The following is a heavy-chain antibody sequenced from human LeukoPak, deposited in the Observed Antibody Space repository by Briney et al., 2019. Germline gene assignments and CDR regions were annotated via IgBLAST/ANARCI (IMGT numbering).Heavy chain of an antibody. CDR2: SRAKGDSYST. Sequence: TGGSLGLSCAASGFPFSTYYMDWVRQAPGKGLEWVGLSRAKGDSYSTEYAASVRGRFSISRDESQNSMFLRMNSLKTEDTAVYFCAREYFYGMDVWGQGTTVTVSS. CDR3: AREYFYGMDV. CDR1: GFPFSTYY. V-gene: IGHV3-72*01. J-gene: IGHJ6*02.